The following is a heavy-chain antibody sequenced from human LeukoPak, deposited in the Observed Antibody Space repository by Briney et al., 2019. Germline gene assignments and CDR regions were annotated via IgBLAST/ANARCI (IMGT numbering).Heavy chain of an antibody. CDR1: GYTFTGYY. CDR3: ARDCRAHITMVRGVITPWGMDV. D-gene: IGHD3-10*01. J-gene: IGHJ6*02. CDR2: INPNSSGT. V-gene: IGHV1-2*02. Sequence: GASVKVSCKASGYTFTGYYMHWVRQTPGQGLEWMGWINPNSSGTNYAQKFQGRVTMTRDTSISTAYMELSRLRSDDTAVYYCARDCRAHITMVRGVITPWGMDVWGQGTTVTVSS.